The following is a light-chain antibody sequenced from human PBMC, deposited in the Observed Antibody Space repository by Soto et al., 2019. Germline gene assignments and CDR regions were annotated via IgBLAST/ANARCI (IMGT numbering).Light chain of an antibody. Sequence: IVMTQSPATLSVSPGERATLSCRASQSVSSNLAWYQHKPGQAPRLLFYGASTRAAGIPARFSGGGSGTDFTLTISGLQSADFAVYDCQQSNKWPYTFGQGTKLEIK. J-gene: IGKJ2*01. CDR2: GAS. CDR3: QQSNKWPYT. V-gene: IGKV3-15*01. CDR1: QSVSSN.